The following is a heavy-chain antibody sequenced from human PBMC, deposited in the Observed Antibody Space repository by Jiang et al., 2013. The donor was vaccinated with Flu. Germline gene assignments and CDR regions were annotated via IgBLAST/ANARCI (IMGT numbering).Heavy chain of an antibody. V-gene: IGHV3-21*01. Sequence: VQLVESGGGLVKPGGSLRLSCAASGFTFSSYSMNWVRQAPGKGLEWVSSISSSSSYIYYADSVKGRFTISRDNAKNSLYLQMNSLRAEDTAVYYCARVIPDLEWFDHDAFDIWGQGTMVTVSS. D-gene: IGHD3-3*01. CDR1: GFTFSSYS. J-gene: IGHJ3*02. CDR2: ISSSSSYI. CDR3: ARVIPDLEWFDHDAFDI.